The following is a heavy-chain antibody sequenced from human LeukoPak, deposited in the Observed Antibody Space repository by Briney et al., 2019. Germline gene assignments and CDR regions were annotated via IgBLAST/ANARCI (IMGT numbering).Heavy chain of an antibody. V-gene: IGHV3-7*01. CDR3: AGEAVAQDYYYYYGMDV. CDR2: IKQDGSEK. Sequence: GGSLRLSCAASGFTFSSYWMSWVRQAPGKGLEWVANIKQDGSEKYYVDSVKGRFTISRDNAKNSLYLQMNSLRAEDTAVYYCAGEAVAQDYYYYYGMDVWGQGTTVTVSS. CDR1: GFTFSSYW. J-gene: IGHJ6*02. D-gene: IGHD6-19*01.